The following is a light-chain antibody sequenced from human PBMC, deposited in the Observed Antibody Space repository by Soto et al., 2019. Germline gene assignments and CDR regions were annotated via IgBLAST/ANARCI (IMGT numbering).Light chain of an antibody. V-gene: IGKV1-5*01. CDR1: QSIRSW. CDR2: DAY. CDR3: QQYESYSPLT. J-gene: IGKJ4*01. Sequence: DIQMTQSPSILSASVGDRVTITCRASQSIRSWLASYQQKPGKAPKLLIYDAYSLESGVPSRFSGRRSGTEFTLTIAGLQPEDFATYYCQQYESYSPLTFGGGTKVEIK.